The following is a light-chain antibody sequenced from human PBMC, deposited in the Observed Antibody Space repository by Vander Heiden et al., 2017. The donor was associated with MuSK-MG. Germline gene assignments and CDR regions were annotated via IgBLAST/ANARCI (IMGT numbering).Light chain of an antibody. Sequence: DIVMTQSPDSLAVSLGERATINCKSSQSVLYSPNNKNYLAWYQQKPGQPPKLLIYWASTRESRVPDRFRGSGSGTDFTLTISILQAEDVAVYYCQQDDSPPYTFGQGTKVEIK. J-gene: IGKJ2*01. CDR1: QSVLYSPNNKNY. CDR3: QQDDSPPYT. V-gene: IGKV4-1*01. CDR2: WAS.